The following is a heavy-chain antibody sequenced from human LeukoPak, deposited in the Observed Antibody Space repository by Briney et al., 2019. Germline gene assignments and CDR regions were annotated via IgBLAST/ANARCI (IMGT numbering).Heavy chain of an antibody. CDR2: IIPIFGTA. CDR1: GGTFSSYA. D-gene: IGHD2-2*01. Sequence: ASVKVSCRASGGTFSSYAISWVRQAPGQGLEGRGGIIPIFGTANYAQKFQGRVTITTDESTSTAYMELSSLRSEDTAVYYCANTGYCSSTSCDNWFDPWGQGTLVTVSS. J-gene: IGHJ5*02. V-gene: IGHV1-69*05. CDR3: ANTGYCSSTSCDNWFDP.